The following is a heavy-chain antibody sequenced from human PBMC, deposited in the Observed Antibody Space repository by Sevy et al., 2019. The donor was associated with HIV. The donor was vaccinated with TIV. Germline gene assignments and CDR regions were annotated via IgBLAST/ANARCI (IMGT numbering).Heavy chain of an antibody. J-gene: IGHJ5*02. Sequence: SETLSLTCTVSGGSISSGSYYWSWIRQHPGKGLEWIGHIYYSGSTYYNPSLKSRVTMSIDTSKGQFSLNLSSVSAADTAIYYCARVVSAYGWFDPWGQGALVTVSS. CDR1: GGSISSGSYY. CDR2: IYYSGST. CDR3: ARVVSAYGWFDP. V-gene: IGHV4-31*03. D-gene: IGHD5-12*01.